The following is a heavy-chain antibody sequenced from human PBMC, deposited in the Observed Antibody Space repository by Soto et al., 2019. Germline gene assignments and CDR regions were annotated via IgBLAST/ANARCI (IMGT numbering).Heavy chain of an antibody. CDR2: IIPIFGTA. Sequence: ASVTVSCKASGGTFSSYAISWVRQAPGQGLEWMGGIIPIFGTANYAQKFQGRVTITADESTSTAYMELSSLRSEDTAVYYCARGRYSGYDAVANWFDPWGQGTLVTVSS. CDR3: ARGRYSGYDAVANWFDP. D-gene: IGHD5-12*01. CDR1: GGTFSSYA. J-gene: IGHJ5*02. V-gene: IGHV1-69*13.